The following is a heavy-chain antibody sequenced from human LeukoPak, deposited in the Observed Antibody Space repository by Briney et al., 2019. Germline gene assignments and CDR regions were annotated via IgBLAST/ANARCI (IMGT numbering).Heavy chain of an antibody. Sequence: SVKVSCKASGGTSSSYAISWVRQAPGQGLEWMGGIIPIFGTANYAQKFQGRVTITADESTSTAYMELSSLRSEDTAVYYCATGHIVVVTAIIYGMDVWGQGTTVTVSS. CDR1: GGTSSSYA. D-gene: IGHD2-21*02. V-gene: IGHV1-69*01. CDR3: ATGHIVVVTAIIYGMDV. J-gene: IGHJ6*02. CDR2: IIPIFGTA.